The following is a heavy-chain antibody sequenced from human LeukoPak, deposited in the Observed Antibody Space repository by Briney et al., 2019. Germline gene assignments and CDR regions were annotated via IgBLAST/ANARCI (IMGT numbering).Heavy chain of an antibody. V-gene: IGHV4-59*01. Sequence: SETLSLTCTVSGGSISIYYWSWIRQPPGKGLEWIGYIYYSGSTIYNPSLKSRVTISVDTSKNQFSLKLSSVTAADTAVHYCMSRGYWGQGTLVTVSS. CDR3: MSRGY. CDR2: IYYSGST. J-gene: IGHJ4*02. D-gene: IGHD5/OR15-5a*01. CDR1: GGSISIYY.